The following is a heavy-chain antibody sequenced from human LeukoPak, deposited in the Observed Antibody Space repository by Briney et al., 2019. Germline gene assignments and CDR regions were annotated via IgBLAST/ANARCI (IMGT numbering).Heavy chain of an antibody. J-gene: IGHJ4*02. CDR1: GGSFSGYY. CDR2: INHSGST. V-gene: IGHV4-34*01. D-gene: IGHD6-13*01. Sequence: SETLSLTCAVYGGSFSGYYWSWIRQPPGKGLEWIGEINHSGSTNYNPSLKSRVTTSVDTSKNQFSLKVSSVTAADTAVYYCARGTGSSWYGGPFDSWGQGTLVTVPS. CDR3: ARGTGSSWYGGPFDS.